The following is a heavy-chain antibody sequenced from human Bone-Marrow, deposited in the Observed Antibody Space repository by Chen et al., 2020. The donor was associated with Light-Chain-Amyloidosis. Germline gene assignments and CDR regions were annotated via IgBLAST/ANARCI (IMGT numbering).Heavy chain of an antibody. CDR1: GGTVSSYV. CDR3: ATERGAGGWFDP. Sequence: QVQLVQSGAEVKKPGSSVKVSCRASGGTVSSYVFSWVRQAPGQGLEWMGNIIPIFRTTNDAQKFQGRVTISADEPTTTAYMELSSLRSEDTAVYYCATERGAGGWFDPWGQGTLVTVSS. CDR2: IIPIFRTT. V-gene: IGHV1-69*18. D-gene: IGHD1-26*01. J-gene: IGHJ5*02.